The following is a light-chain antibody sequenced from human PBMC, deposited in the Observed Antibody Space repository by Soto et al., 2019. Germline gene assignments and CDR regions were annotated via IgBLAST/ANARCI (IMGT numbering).Light chain of an antibody. J-gene: IGKJ4*01. CDR3: QQYDIFSLT. Sequence: DIQMTQSPSTLSASVGDRVTITCRASQSISSWLAWYQQKPGKAPKRLIYKASTLESGIPSRFSGGGSGTEFTLTISSLQPDDFATYYCQQYDIFSLTFGGGTKV. V-gene: IGKV1-5*03. CDR2: KAS. CDR1: QSISSW.